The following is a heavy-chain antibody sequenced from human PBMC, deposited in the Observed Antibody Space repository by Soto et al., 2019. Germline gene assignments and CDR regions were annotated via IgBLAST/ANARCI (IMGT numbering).Heavy chain of an antibody. CDR2: INPNSGGT. D-gene: IGHD6-13*01. V-gene: IGHV1-2*02. CDR3: ARVYRAAAQLYYFDY. Sequence: GASVKVSCKASGYTFTGYYMHWVRQAPGQGLEWMGWINPNSGGTNYAQKFQGRVTMTRDTSISTAYMELSRLRSDDTAVYYCARVYRAAAQLYYFDYWGQGTLVTVSS. J-gene: IGHJ4*02. CDR1: GYTFTGYY.